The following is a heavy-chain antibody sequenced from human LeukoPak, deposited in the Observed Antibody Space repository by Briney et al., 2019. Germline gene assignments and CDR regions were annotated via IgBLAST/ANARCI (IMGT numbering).Heavy chain of an antibody. Sequence: SETLSLTCAVSGGSFGGHYWSWLRQPPGKGLEWIGEINHSGSTNYNPSLKSRVTISVDTSKNQFSLKLSSVTAADTAVYYCARGSITIFGVVTPNWFDPWGQGTLVTVSS. V-gene: IGHV4-34*01. D-gene: IGHD3-3*01. CDR2: INHSGST. CDR1: GGSFGGHY. CDR3: ARGSITIFGVVTPNWFDP. J-gene: IGHJ5*02.